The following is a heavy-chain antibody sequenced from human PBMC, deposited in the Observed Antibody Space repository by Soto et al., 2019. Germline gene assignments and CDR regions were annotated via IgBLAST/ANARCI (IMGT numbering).Heavy chain of an antibody. CDR1: GYTFTGYY. D-gene: IGHD2-2*01. V-gene: IGHV1-2*02. CDR2: INPNSGGT. CDR3: AQPLPDIVVVPAATDAFDI. Sequence: ASVKVSCKASGYTFTGYYMHWVRQAPGQGLEWMGWINPNSGGTNYAQKFQGRVTMTRDTSISTAYMELSRLRSDDTAVYYCAQPLPDIVVVPAATDAFDIWGQGTMVTVS. J-gene: IGHJ3*02.